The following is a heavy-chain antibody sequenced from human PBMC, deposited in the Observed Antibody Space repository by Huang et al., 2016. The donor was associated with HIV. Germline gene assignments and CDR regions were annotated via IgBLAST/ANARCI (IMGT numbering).Heavy chain of an antibody. CDR1: GGTFSSYG. CDR3: ARGVFDGVWSGDLLPHFYYMDV. V-gene: IGHV1-69*13. D-gene: IGHD3-10*01. J-gene: IGHJ6*03. Sequence: QVQLVQSGAEMKKPGSSVKVSCTAPGGTFSSYGISWVRQAPGQGLEWMGGIVPIFRRTDYSQKFQGRLTITAYESTSTAYMELSSLRSQDSAIYFFARGVFDGVWSGDLLPHFYYMDVWGKGTTVTVSS. CDR2: IVPIFRRT.